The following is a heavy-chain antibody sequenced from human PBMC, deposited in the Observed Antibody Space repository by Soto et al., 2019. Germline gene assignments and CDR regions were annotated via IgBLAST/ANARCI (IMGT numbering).Heavy chain of an antibody. CDR2: IYWNDDK. V-gene: IGHV2-5*01. J-gene: IGHJ6*02. Sequence: QITLKESGPTLVKPTQTLTLTCTFSGFSLSTSGVGVGWIRQPPGKALEWLALIYWNDDKRYSPSLKSRLTITKDTSKNQVVLTMTNMDPVDTATYYCAHSRPIFGAVIYYYYGMDVWGQGTTVTVSS. CDR3: AHSRPIFGAVIYYYYGMDV. D-gene: IGHD3-3*01. CDR1: GFSLSTSGVG.